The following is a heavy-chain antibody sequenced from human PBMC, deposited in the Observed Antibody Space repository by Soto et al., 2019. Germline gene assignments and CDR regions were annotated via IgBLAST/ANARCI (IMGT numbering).Heavy chain of an antibody. Sequence: TLSLTCAVSGYSISSGYYWGWIRQPPGKGLEWIGSIYHSGSTYYNPSLKSRVTISVDTSKNQFSLKLSSVTAADTAVYYCARARGQLSVFVWGQGTLVTVSS. CDR2: IYHSGST. D-gene: IGHD6-6*01. CDR1: GYSISSGYY. CDR3: ARARGQLSVFV. J-gene: IGHJ4*02. V-gene: IGHV4-38-2*01.